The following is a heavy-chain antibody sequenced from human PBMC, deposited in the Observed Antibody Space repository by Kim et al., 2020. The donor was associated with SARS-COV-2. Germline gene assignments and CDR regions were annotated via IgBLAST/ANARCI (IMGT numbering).Heavy chain of an antibody. CDR3: ARDWVVYYGSGYYYYGMDV. J-gene: IGHJ6*02. Sequence: GGSLRLSCAASGFTFSSYEMNWVRQAPGKGLEWVSYISSSGSTIYYADSVKGRFTISRDNAKNSLYLQMNSLRAEDTAVYYCARDWVVYYGSGYYYYGMDVWGQGTTVTVS. CDR2: ISSSGSTI. V-gene: IGHV3-48*03. CDR1: GFTFSSYE. D-gene: IGHD3-10*01.